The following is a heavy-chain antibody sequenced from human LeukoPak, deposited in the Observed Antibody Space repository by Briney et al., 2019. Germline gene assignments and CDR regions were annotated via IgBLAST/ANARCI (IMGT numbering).Heavy chain of an antibody. CDR2: FSGSISKI. J-gene: IGHJ4*02. CDR3: VKQRVGSVWFTLDH. D-gene: IGHD6-19*01. CDR1: GFNFTTHA. Sequence: GGSLRLSCAASGFNFTTHAMAWVRQAPGKGLEWVSSFSGSISKIYYASSVRGRFTISRDNSKNMLYLQMSSLRAEDTALYYCVKQRVGSVWFTLDHWGPGTLVTVSS. V-gene: IGHV3-23*01.